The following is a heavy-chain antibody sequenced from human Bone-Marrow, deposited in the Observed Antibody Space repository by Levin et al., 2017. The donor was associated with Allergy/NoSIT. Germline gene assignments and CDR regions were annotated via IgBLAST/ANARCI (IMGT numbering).Heavy chain of an antibody. CDR3: ARSLETEIYGPSTYYYYGMDV. V-gene: IGHV1-8*01. D-gene: IGHD4-17*01. CDR1: GYTFTSYD. Sequence: GGSLRLSCKASGYTFTSYDINWVRQATGQGLEWMGWMNPNSGNTGYAQKFQGRVTMTRNTSISTAYMELSSLRSEDTAVYYCARSLETEIYGPSTYYYYGMDVWGQGTTVTVSS. CDR2: MNPNSGNT. J-gene: IGHJ6*02.